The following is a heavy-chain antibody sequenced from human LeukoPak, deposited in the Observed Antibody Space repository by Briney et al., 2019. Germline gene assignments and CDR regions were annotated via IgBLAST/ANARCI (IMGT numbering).Heavy chain of an antibody. J-gene: IGHJ4*02. CDR1: GLNFDDSA. V-gene: IGHV3-43*02. Sequence: GGSLRLSCVASGLNFDDSAMHWVRQAPGKGLEWVSLISADGGSTFSANSVKGRFSISRDNSKNSLYLQMNSLRSEDTAMYYCAKESGKFDYWGQGTLVAVSS. CDR3: AKESGKFDY. CDR2: ISADGGST.